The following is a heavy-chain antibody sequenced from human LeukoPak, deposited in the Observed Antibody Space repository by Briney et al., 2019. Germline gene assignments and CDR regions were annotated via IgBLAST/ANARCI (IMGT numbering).Heavy chain of an antibody. V-gene: IGHV4-59*01. D-gene: IGHD3-16*01. CDR2: IYCSGST. CDR1: GGSISSYY. CDR3: ARQAGAYSHPYDY. J-gene: IGHJ4*02. Sequence: PSETLSLPCTVSGGSISSYYWSWIRQPPGKGLEWIGYIYCSGSTNYNPSLKSRVTISVDTSKNQFSLKLSSVTAADTAVYYCARQAGAYSHPYDYWGQGTLVTVSS.